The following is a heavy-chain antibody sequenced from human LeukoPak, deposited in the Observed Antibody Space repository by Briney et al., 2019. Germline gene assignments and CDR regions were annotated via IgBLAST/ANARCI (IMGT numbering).Heavy chain of an antibody. J-gene: IGHJ5*02. D-gene: IGHD5-18*01. CDR2: IYSGGTT. V-gene: IGHV3-53*01. Sequence: GGSLRLSCAASGFTVSNNYMSWVRQAPGKGLEWVSVIYSGGTTYYADSVKGRFTISRDNSKNTLYLQMNSLRAEDTAVYYCARGRGYSQSNWVDPWGQGTMVTVSA. CDR3: ARGRGYSQSNWVDP. CDR1: GFTVSNNY.